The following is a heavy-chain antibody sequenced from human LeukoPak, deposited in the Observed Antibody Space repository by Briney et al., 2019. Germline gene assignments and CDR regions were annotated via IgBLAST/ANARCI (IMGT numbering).Heavy chain of an antibody. J-gene: IGHJ4*02. V-gene: IGHV4-38-2*02. CDR3: TRGGDSYLGSSDY. D-gene: IGHD2-21*01. CDR2: IYHSGST. Sequence: SETLSLTCSVSGYPISSGYYCGWIRQPPGKGLEWIGSIYHSGSTYHNPSLKSRVTISVDTSKNRLSLKLSSVTAADSAVYYCTRGGDSYLGSSDYWGQGTLVTASS. CDR1: GYPISSGYY.